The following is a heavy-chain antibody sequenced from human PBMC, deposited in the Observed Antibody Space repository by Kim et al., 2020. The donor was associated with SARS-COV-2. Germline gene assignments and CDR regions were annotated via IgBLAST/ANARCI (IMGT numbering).Heavy chain of an antibody. CDR1: GYTFTSYY. Sequence: ASVKVSCKASGYTFTSYYMHWVRQAPGQGLEWMGIINPSGGSTSYAQKFQGRVTMTRDTSTSTVYMELSSLRSEDTAVYYCAREGPSGGEPDGMDVWGQGTTVTVSS. V-gene: IGHV1-46*01. D-gene: IGHD3-16*01. CDR3: AREGPSGGEPDGMDV. CDR2: INPSGGST. J-gene: IGHJ6*02.